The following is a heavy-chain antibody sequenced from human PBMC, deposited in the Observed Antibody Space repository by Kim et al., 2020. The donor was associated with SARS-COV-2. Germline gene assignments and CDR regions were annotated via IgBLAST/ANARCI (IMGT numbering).Heavy chain of an antibody. CDR1: GASLTSDH. Sequence: SETLSLTCRVSGASLTSDHWNWVRQPPGKGLEWIASFFHSTKYNPSLKSRVRISIDTSKNYISLNLTSVTAADTAVYYCARRIGTHFYMDVWGGGTMVTVSS. CDR2: FFHST. J-gene: IGHJ6*03. V-gene: IGHV4-59*08. CDR3: ARRIGTHFYMDV.